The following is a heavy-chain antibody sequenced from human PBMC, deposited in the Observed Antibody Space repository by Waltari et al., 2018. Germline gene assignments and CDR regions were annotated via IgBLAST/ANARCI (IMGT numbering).Heavy chain of an antibody. V-gene: IGHV5-51*01. J-gene: IGHJ6*02. CDR3: ARQDPKYQYAMAV. D-gene: IGHD2-2*01. CDR1: GYTFSTNW. CDR2: IYPDDPEI. Sequence: EVQLVQSGAEVNKPGESLNISCKASGYTFSTNWIGWVRQMPGRGLEWMGIIYPDDPEIRYSPSFQGQVTISADRSINTAYLEWRSLKASDTALYFCARQDPKYQYAMAVWGQGTSVTVS.